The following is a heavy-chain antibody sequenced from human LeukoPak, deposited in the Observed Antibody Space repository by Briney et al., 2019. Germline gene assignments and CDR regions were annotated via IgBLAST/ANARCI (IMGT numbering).Heavy chain of an antibody. CDR2: IWYDGSNK. Sequence: PGGSLRLSCAASGFTFSSYGMHWVRQAPGNGLEWLAVIWYDGSNKYYADSVKGRFTISRDNSNNTLYLQMNSLRAEDTAVYYCARRLRPIDYWGQGTLVTVSS. J-gene: IGHJ4*02. CDR3: ARRLRPIDY. D-gene: IGHD4-17*01. CDR1: GFTFSSYG. V-gene: IGHV3-33*01.